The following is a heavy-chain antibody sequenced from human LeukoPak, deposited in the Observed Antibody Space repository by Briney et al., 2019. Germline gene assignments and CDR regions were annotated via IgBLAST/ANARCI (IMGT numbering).Heavy chain of an antibody. D-gene: IGHD2-15*01. J-gene: IGHJ4*02. Sequence: PSETLSLTCTVSGGSITNYYWSWLRQPAGKGLEWIGRIHISGNTNYNPSLKSRVTMSVDTSKNQFSLKLTSVTAADTAVYYCARDHCSGGSCYFPLDYWGQGTLVTVSS. CDR1: GGSITNYY. CDR2: IHISGNT. V-gene: IGHV4-4*07. CDR3: ARDHCSGGSCYFPLDY.